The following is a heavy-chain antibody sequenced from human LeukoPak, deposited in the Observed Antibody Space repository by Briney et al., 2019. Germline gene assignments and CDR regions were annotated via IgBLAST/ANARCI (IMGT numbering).Heavy chain of an antibody. CDR3: ASYSGTTNDAFDI. Sequence: KTSETLSLTCTVSGGSISSSSYYWGWIRQPPGKGLEWIGSIYYSGSTYYNPSLKSRVTISVDTSKNQFSLKLSSATAADTAVYYCASYSGTTNDAFDIWGQGTMVTVSS. D-gene: IGHD1-26*01. J-gene: IGHJ3*02. CDR2: IYYSGST. CDR1: GGSISSSSYY. V-gene: IGHV4-39*01.